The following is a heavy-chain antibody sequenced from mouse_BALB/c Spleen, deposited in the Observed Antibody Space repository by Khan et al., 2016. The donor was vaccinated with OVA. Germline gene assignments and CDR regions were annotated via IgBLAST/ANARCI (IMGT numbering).Heavy chain of an antibody. Sequence: EVQLQESGPGLVKPSQSLSLTCTVTGYSITSDYAWNWIRQFPGNKLEWMGYISSSGSTNYNPALTSRISITRDTSKNQFFLQLNSVTTEDTATDYCARDGSRYNYAMDYWGQGTSVTVSS. J-gene: IGHJ4*01. V-gene: IGHV3-2*02. CDR2: ISSSGST. CDR1: GYSITSDYA. D-gene: IGHD2-3*01. CDR3: ARDGSRYNYAMDY.